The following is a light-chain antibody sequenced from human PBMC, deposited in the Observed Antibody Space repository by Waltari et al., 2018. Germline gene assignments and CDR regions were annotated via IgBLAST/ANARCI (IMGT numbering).Light chain of an antibody. CDR2: WAS. CDR1: SVLYSSNNKNY. Sequence: SVLYSSNNKNYLAWYQQKPGQPPKLLIYWASTRESGVPDRFSGGVSGTDFTLTISSLQAEDVAVYYCQHYYSPPWTFGQGTKVEIK. J-gene: IGKJ1*01. CDR3: QHYYSPPWT. V-gene: IGKV4-1*01.